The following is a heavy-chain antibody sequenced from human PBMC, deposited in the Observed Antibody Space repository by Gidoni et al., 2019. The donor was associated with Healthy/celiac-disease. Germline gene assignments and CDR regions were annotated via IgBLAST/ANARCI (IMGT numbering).Heavy chain of an antibody. J-gene: IGHJ4*02. Sequence: QVQLVESGGGVVQPGRSLRLSCAASGFTFSSYAMHWVRQAPGKGLEWVAVISYDGSNKYYADSVKGRFTISRDNSKNTLYLQMNSLRAEDTAVYYCARGYNWNIDYWGQGTLVTVSS. D-gene: IGHD1-20*01. V-gene: IGHV3-30-3*01. CDR2: ISYDGSNK. CDR1: GFTFSSYA. CDR3: ARGYNWNIDY.